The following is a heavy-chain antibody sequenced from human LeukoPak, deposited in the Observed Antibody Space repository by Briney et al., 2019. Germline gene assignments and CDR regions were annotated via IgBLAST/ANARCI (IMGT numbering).Heavy chain of an antibody. Sequence: GGSLRLSCAASGFPFSDYWMDWVRQAPGKGMEWVANINQDGRIQYYADSVKGRFTIPRDNAKNTLYLQMNSLRAEDTAVYYCARDRGYSYGSDYWGQGTLVTVSS. CDR3: ARDRGYSYGSDY. CDR2: INQDGRIQ. D-gene: IGHD5-18*01. V-gene: IGHV3-7*01. CDR1: GFPFSDYW. J-gene: IGHJ4*02.